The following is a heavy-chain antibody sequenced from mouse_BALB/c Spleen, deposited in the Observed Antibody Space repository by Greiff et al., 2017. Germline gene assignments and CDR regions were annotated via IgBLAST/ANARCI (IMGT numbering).Heavy chain of an antibody. J-gene: IGHJ4*01. D-gene: IGHD1-1*01. CDR1: GFTFSSYA. V-gene: IGHV5-6*03. Sequence: EVMLVESGGGLVKPGGSLKLSCAASGFTFSSYAMSWVRQSPEKRLEWVAEISSGGSYTYYPDSVKGRFTISRDNAKNTLYLQMSSLKSEDTAMYYCARETTGYAMDYWGQGTSVTVSS. CDR3: ARETTGYAMDY. CDR2: ISSGGSYT.